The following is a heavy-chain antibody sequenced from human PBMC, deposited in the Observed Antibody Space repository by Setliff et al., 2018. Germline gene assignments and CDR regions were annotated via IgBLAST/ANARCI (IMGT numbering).Heavy chain of an antibody. J-gene: IGHJ4*02. Sequence: GGSLRLSCAASGFSFSGSAVYWVRQAPVKGLEWIGRIRGRTDNYATAYAASVGGRFTISRDDSKNTAYLQMNSLKTEDTAVYYCVSAAAGLDIWSQKIVVTVSS. D-gene: IGHD3-16*01. V-gene: IGHV3-73*01. CDR2: IRGRTDNYAT. CDR1: GFSFSGSA. CDR3: VSAAAGLDI.